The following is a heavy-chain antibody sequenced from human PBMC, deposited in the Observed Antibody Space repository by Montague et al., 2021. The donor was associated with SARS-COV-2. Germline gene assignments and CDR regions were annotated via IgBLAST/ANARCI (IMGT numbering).Heavy chain of an antibody. CDR2: TYYRSKWYN. V-gene: IGHV6-1*01. Sequence: CAISGDSVSSNSATWNWVRQSPSRGLEWLGRTYYRSKWYNDYAXXXRGRVTIHPDTSKNQFSPQLNSVTPEDTAIYYCTSGREGNYNVMDVWGQGTTVTVSS. CDR1: GDSVSSNSAT. D-gene: IGHD1-1*01. J-gene: IGHJ6*02. CDR3: TSGREGNYNVMDV.